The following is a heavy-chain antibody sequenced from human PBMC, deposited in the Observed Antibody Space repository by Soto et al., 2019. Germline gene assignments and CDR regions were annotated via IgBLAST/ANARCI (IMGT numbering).Heavy chain of an antibody. CDR3: ARGHIAAAVYDAFDI. CDR1: GYTFTSYY. V-gene: IGHV1-46*01. J-gene: IGHJ3*02. CDR2: INPSGGST. Sequence: ASVKVSCKASGYTFTSYYMHWVRQAPGQGLELMGIINPSGGSTSYAQKFQGRVTMTRDTSTSTVYMELSSLRSEDTAVYYCARGHIAAAVYDAFDIWGQGTMVTVSS. D-gene: IGHD6-13*01.